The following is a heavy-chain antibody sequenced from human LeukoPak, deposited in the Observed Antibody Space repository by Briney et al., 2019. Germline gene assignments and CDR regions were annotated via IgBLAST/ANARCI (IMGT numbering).Heavy chain of an antibody. CDR2: IIPILGIA. Sequence: GSSAKVSCKASGGTFSSYAISWVRQAPGQGLEWMGRIIPILGIANYAQKFQGRVTITADKSTSTAYMELSSLRSEDTAVYYCARVVHYGSGSWIQAKTASHARMDYWGQGTLVTVSS. V-gene: IGHV1-69*04. D-gene: IGHD3-10*01. CDR3: ARVVHYGSGSWIQAKTASHARMDY. CDR1: GGTFSSYA. J-gene: IGHJ4*02.